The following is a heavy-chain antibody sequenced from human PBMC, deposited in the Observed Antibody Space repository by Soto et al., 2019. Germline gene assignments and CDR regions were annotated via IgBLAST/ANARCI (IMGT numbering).Heavy chain of an antibody. CDR2: IYSGGST. D-gene: IGHD5-18*01. Sequence: ESGGGVVQPGRSLRLSCAASGFTFSTYGMHWVRQAPGKGLEWVTVIYSGGSTYYADSVKGRFTISRDNSKNTLYLQMNSLRAEDTAVYYCASKPGRYSYYYYGMDVWGQGTTVTVSS. J-gene: IGHJ6*02. CDR3: ASKPGRYSYYYYGMDV. CDR1: GFTFSTYG. V-gene: IGHV3-NL1*01.